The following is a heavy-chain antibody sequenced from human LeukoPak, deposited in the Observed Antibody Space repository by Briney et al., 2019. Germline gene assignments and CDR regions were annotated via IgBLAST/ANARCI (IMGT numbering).Heavy chain of an antibody. CDR3: ARTYYYDSSAFDY. J-gene: IGHJ4*02. D-gene: IGHD3-22*01. CDR2: ISGSGGST. V-gene: IGHV3-23*01. CDR1: GFTFSSYA. Sequence: GGSLRLSCAASGFTFSSYAMSWVRQAPGRGLEWVSAISGSGGSTYYADSVKGRFTISRDNAKNSLYLQMSSLRAEDTAVYYCARTYYYDSSAFDYWGQGTLVTVSS.